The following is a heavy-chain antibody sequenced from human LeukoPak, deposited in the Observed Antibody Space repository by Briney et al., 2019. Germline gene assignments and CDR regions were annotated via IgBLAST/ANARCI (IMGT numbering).Heavy chain of an antibody. Sequence: GASVRLSCKASGYTFTSYGISWVRQAPGQGLEWMGWISPYNGNTNYAQKLQGRVTITTDTSTSTVYMELRSLRSDDTAVYYCARILNNWNVQGTFDYWGQGTLVTVSS. CDR3: ARILNNWNVQGTFDY. D-gene: IGHD1-20*01. V-gene: IGHV1-18*01. CDR1: GYTFTSYG. CDR2: ISPYNGNT. J-gene: IGHJ4*02.